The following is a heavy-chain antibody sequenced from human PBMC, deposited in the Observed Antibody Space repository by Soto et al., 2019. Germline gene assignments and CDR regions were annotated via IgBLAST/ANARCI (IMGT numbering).Heavy chain of an antibody. V-gene: IGHV3-30-3*01. CDR1: GFTFSSYA. CDR2: ISYDGSNK. D-gene: IGHD2-15*01. CDR3: ARDQEVVVAATFWGIGYYGMDV. J-gene: IGHJ6*02. Sequence: GESLKISCAASGFTFSSYAMHWVRQAPGKGLDWVAVISYDGSNKYYADSVKGRFTISRDNSKNTLYLQMSSLRAEDTAVYYCARDQEVVVAATFWGIGYYGMDVWGQGTTVTVSS.